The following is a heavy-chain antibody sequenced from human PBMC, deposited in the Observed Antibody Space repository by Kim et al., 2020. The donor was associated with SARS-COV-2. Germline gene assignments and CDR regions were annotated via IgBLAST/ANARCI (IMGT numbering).Heavy chain of an antibody. J-gene: IGHJ3*02. CDR1: GFTFSSYG. CDR2: ISYDGSNK. D-gene: IGHD6-13*01. V-gene: IGHV3-30*18. CDR3: AKVGGQQLAKGAFDI. Sequence: GGSLRLSCAASGFTFSSYGMLWVRQAPGKGLEWVAVISYDGSNKYYADSVKGRFTISRDNSKNTLYLQMNSLRAEDTAVYYCAKVGGQQLAKGAFDIWGQGTMVTVSS.